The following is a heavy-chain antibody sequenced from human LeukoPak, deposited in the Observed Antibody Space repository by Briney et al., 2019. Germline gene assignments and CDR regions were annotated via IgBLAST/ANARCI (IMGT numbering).Heavy chain of an antibody. CDR2: ISPSGGST. CDR3: ARDVYDSSGYYYGGGGGLDY. V-gene: IGHV1-46*01. Sequence: GASVKVSCKAFGYTFTSNYMHWVRQAPGQGPEWMGVISPSGGSTTYAQKFQGRVTLTRDMSTSTDYLELSSLRSEDTAVYYCARDVYDSSGYYYGGGGGLDYWGQGTLVTVSS. CDR1: GYTFTSNY. D-gene: IGHD3-22*01. J-gene: IGHJ4*02.